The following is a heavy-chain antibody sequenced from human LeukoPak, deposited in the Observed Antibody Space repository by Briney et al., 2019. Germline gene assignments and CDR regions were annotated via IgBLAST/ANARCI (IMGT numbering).Heavy chain of an antibody. Sequence: ASVKVSFKASGGTFSSYAISWVRQAPGQGLEWMGGIIPIFGTANYAQKFQGRVTITADKSTSTTYMELSSLRSEDTPMYYCAKSELDDFLTGYLYYFDYWGQGTLVTVSS. CDR3: AKSELDDFLTGYLYYFDY. J-gene: IGHJ4*02. V-gene: IGHV1-69*06. D-gene: IGHD3-9*01. CDR1: GGTFSSYA. CDR2: IIPIFGTA.